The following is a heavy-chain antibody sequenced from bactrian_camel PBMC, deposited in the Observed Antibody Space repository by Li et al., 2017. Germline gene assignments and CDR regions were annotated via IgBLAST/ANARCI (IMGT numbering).Heavy chain of an antibody. CDR3: AARQPCRVWLGYEDPGEYNI. CDR1: GITFSRHD. V-gene: IGHV3S40*01. CDR2: HYTGTATT. Sequence: VQLVESGGGLVQPGESLRLSCVATGITFSRHDMSWVRQAPGKERAAVAAHYTGTATTWVADSVKGRFAISQDKDKNVLYLQMNNLQPEDTAMYYCAARQPCRVWLGYEDPGEYNIWGQGTQVTVS. D-gene: IGHD1*01. J-gene: IGHJ4*01.